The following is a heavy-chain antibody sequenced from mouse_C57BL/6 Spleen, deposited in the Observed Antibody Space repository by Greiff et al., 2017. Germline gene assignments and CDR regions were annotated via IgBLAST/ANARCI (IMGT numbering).Heavy chain of an antibody. CDR1: GYTFTEYT. J-gene: IGHJ3*01. D-gene: IGHD1-1*01. CDR2: FYPGSGSI. V-gene: IGHV1-62-2*01. CDR3: ARHEDDFHYYGSSSWFAY. Sequence: QVQLQQSGAELVKPGASVKLSCKASGYTFTEYTIHWVKQRSGQGLEWIGWFYPGSGSIKYNEKFKDKATLTADKSSSTVYMELSRLTSEDSAVYFCARHEDDFHYYGSSSWFAYWGQGTLVTVSA.